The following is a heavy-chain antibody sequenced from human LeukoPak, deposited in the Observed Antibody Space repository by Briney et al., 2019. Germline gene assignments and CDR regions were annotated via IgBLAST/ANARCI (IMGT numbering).Heavy chain of an antibody. CDR2: INPNSGGT. D-gene: IGHD3-22*01. V-gene: IGHV1-2*06. CDR1: GYTFTSYY. Sequence: ASVKVSCNAYGYTFTSYYMHWVRHPPGQGLEWMGRINPNSGGTNYENTFQGRVTMTTDTSISTTCMGRSRLRSDDTAVYYCESAKYYDSSGYLAGCFDYWGQGTLVTVSS. J-gene: IGHJ4*02. CDR3: ESAKYYDSSGYLAGCFDY.